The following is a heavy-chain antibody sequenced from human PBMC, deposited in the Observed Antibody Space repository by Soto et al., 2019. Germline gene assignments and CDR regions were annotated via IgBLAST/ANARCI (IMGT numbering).Heavy chain of an antibody. CDR3: ARGFGYDILTGSPYGMDV. J-gene: IGHJ6*02. CDR2: IYHSGST. Sequence: PSETLSLTCAVSGGSISSGGYSWSWIRQPPGKGLEWIGYIYHSGSTYYNPSLKSRVTISVDRSKNQFSLKLSSVTAAATAVYYCARGFGYDILTGSPYGMDVWGQGTTVTVSS. CDR1: GGSISSGGYS. V-gene: IGHV4-30-2*01. D-gene: IGHD3-9*01.